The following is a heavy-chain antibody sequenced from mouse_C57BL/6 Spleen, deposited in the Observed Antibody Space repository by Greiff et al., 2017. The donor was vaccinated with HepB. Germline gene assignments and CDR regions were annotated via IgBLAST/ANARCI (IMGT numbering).Heavy chain of an antibody. D-gene: IGHD2-5*01. V-gene: IGHV5-9-1*02. J-gene: IGHJ4*01. CDR1: GFTFSSYA. CDR3: TRVDYSNLYAMDY. CDR2: ISSGGDYI. Sequence: EVKVVESGEGLVKPGGSLKLSCAASGFTFSSYAMSWVRQTPEKRLEWVAYISSGGDYIYYADTVKGRFTISRDNARNTLYLQMSSLKSEDTAMYYCTRVDYSNLYAMDYWGQGTSVTVSS.